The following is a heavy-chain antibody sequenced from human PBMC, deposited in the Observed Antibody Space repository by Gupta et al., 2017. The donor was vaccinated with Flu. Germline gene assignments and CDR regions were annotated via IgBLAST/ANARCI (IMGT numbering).Heavy chain of an antibody. CDR2: LSGSGGRT. CDR3: AKGYCSGDNCWVYYGMDF. Sequence: EVQLLESGGGLAQPGGSLRLSCAASRFAFKIYTMAWVRQAPGKGLEGVSGLSGSGGRTYYGGSVKGRFTISRDNSKNMLYLQMDSLRAEDTAVYYCAKGYCSGDNCWVYYGMDFWGPGTTVIVSS. J-gene: IGHJ6*02. V-gene: IGHV3-23*01. D-gene: IGHD2-15*01. CDR1: RFAFKIYT.